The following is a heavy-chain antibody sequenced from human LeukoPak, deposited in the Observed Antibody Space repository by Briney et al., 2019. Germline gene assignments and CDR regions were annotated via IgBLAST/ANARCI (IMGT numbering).Heavy chain of an antibody. D-gene: IGHD6-19*01. Sequence: SETLSLTCTVSGGSISSYYWSGIRQPAGKGLEWIGRIYTSGSTNYNPSLKSRVTMSVDTSKNQFSLKLSSVTAADTAVYYCARGAPYSSRWAFDYWGQGTLVTVSS. CDR3: ARGAPYSSRWAFDY. J-gene: IGHJ4*02. CDR1: GGSISSYY. V-gene: IGHV4-4*07. CDR2: IYTSGST.